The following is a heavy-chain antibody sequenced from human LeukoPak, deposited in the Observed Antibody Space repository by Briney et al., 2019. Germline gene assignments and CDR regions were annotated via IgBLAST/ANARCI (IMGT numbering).Heavy chain of an antibody. CDR3: AKATKDYGDYFDY. CDR1: GFTFRSYG. CDR2: IRYDGSKI. J-gene: IGHJ4*02. D-gene: IGHD4-17*01. V-gene: IGHV3-30*02. Sequence: PGGSLRLSCAASGFTFRSYGMHWVRQAPVKGLEWVAFIRYDGSKIYYADSVNGRFTISRDNSKNTLYLQMNSLRAEDTALYYCAKATKDYGDYFDYWGQGTLVTVSS.